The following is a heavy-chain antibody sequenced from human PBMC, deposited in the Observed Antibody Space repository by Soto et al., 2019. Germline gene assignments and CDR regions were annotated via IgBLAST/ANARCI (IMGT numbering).Heavy chain of an antibody. J-gene: IGHJ4*02. D-gene: IGHD2-15*01. CDR3: GRLAEAATGHTDFDF. CDR2: IHSSGGT. Sequence: SETLSLTCSVSGASIKSRNYFWGWIRQPPGKGLEFVGSIHSSGGTYYNPSLKSRVTVSVDLSNSHFSLSLKSLTATDTAVYYCGRLAEAATGHTDFDFWGQGTLVTVSS. CDR1: GASIKSRNYF. V-gene: IGHV4-39*02.